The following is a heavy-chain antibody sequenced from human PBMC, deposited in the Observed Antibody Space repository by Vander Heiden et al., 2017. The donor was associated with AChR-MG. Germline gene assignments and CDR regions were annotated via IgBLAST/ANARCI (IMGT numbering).Heavy chain of an antibody. CDR1: GYTFTSYD. CDR2: MNPNSGNT. V-gene: IGHV1-8*01. Sequence: QVQLVQSGAEVKKPGASVKVSCKASGYTFTSYDINWVRQATGQGLEWMGWMNPNSGNTGYAQKFQGRVTMTRNTSISTAYMELSSLRSEDTAVYYCARGPPYDFWSGYYHKNNWFDPWGQGTLVTVSS. CDR3: ARGPPYDFWSGYYHKNNWFDP. J-gene: IGHJ5*02. D-gene: IGHD3-3*01.